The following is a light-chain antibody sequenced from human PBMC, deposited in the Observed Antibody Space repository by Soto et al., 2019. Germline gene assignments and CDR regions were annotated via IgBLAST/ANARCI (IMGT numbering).Light chain of an antibody. CDR2: DAS. CDR3: QQYNSYPPT. CDR1: QSISSW. J-gene: IGKJ4*01. V-gene: IGKV1-5*01. Sequence: DIQMTQSPSTLSASVVDRVTITCRPSQSISSWLAWYQQKPGKAPKLLIYDASSLESGVPSRFSGSGSGTEFTLTISSLQPDDFATYYCQQYNSYPPTFGGGTKVDIK.